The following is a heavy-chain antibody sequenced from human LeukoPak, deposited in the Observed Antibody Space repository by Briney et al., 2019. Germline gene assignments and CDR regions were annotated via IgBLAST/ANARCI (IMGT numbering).Heavy chain of an antibody. CDR2: INPHSGDA. Sequence: GASVKVSCKASGYTFTDYYIHWVRQAPGQGLEWMAWINPHSGDANYAPKFQGRVTMTSDTSISTAYMELSRLRSDNTAVYYCARDLYGGTSATFDYWGQGTLVTVSS. J-gene: IGHJ4*02. CDR3: ARDLYGGTSATFDY. V-gene: IGHV1-2*02. CDR1: GYTFTDYY. D-gene: IGHD4-23*01.